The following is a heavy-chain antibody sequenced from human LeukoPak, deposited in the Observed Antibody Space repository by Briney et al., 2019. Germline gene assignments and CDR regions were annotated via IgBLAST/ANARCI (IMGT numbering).Heavy chain of an antibody. V-gene: IGHV3-53*01. CDR2: IYSGGSA. Sequence: PGGSLRLSCAASGFTVSSNYMSWVRQAPGKGLEWVSVIYSGGSAYYADSVKGRFTISRDNSKNTLYLQMNSLRAEDTAVYHCARDSHYDSSGYSYDYWGQGTLVTVSS. D-gene: IGHD3-22*01. CDR1: GFTVSSNY. CDR3: ARDSHYDSSGYSYDY. J-gene: IGHJ4*02.